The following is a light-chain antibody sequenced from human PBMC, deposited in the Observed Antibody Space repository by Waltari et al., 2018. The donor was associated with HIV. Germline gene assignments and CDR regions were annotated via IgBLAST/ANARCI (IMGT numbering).Light chain of an antibody. CDR2: AAS. V-gene: IGKV1-39*01. J-gene: IGKJ1*01. CDR3: RQGCSMRT. Sequence: DIQMTQSPSSLSASVGDRVTITCRASQSISNYLNWYQLKPGKAPKLLIYAASSLQGGVPSRFSGSGPGTDFTLVISGLEPEEYATYYCRQGCSMRTFDQETRV. CDR1: QSISNY.